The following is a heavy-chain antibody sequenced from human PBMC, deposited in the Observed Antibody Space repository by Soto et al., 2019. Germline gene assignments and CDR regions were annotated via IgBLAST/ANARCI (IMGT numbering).Heavy chain of an antibody. CDR3: ATSYWISNAFDI. CDR2: ISGSGGST. J-gene: IGHJ3*02. Sequence: EVQLLESGGGLVQPGGSLRLSCAASGFTFSSYAMSWVRQAPGKGLEWVSAISGSGGSTYYADSVKGRFTISRDNSKNALYLQVNSLRAEDTAVYYCATSYWISNAFDIWGQGTMVTVSS. V-gene: IGHV3-23*01. CDR1: GFTFSSYA. D-gene: IGHD1-1*01.